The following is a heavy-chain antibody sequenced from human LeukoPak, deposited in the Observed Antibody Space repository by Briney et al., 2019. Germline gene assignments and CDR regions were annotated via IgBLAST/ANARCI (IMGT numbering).Heavy chain of an antibody. CDR1: GFTFSTYG. CDR3: AREGPVSGTSPFDL. D-gene: IGHD1-1*01. Sequence: GGSLRLSCAASGFTFSTYGMYWVRQAPGKGLEWVATIWSDGSNKYYADSVKGRFTVSRDTSKDTLYLQMNSLRVEDTAMYYCAREGPVSGTSPFDLWGQGTKVTISS. CDR2: IWSDGSNK. J-gene: IGHJ3*01. V-gene: IGHV3-33*01.